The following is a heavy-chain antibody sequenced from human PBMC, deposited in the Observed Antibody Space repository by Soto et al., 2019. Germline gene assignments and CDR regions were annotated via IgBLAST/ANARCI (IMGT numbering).Heavy chain of an antibody. V-gene: IGHV5-51*01. J-gene: IGHJ4*02. CDR1: GYSFTTYW. Sequence: ESLTISRKGSGYSFTTYWIGWVRQMPGKGLEWMGIIYPGDSDTKYSPSFQGQVTISADKSINTAYLQWSSLQASDSAMYYCARVYSSGSDYWGQGTLVTVSS. CDR3: ARVYSSGSDY. CDR2: IYPGDSDT. D-gene: IGHD6-19*01.